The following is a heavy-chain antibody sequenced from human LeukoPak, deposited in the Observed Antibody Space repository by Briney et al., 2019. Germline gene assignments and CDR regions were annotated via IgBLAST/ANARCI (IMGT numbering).Heavy chain of an antibody. D-gene: IGHD3-10*01. CDR2: INPSGGST. V-gene: IGHV1-46*01. CDR1: GYTFTSYY. CDR3: ARDGTSYYYGSGSPHYYGMDV. Sequence: GASVKVSCKASGYTFTSYYMHWVRQAPGQGLEWMRIINPSGGSTSYAQKFQGRVTMTRDTSTSTVYMELSSLRSEDTAVYYCARDGTSYYYGSGSPHYYGMDVWGKGTTVTVSS. J-gene: IGHJ6*04.